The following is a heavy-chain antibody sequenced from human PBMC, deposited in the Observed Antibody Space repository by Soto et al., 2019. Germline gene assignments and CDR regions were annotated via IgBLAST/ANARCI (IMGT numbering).Heavy chain of an antibody. J-gene: IGHJ4*02. CDR3: AKEFWSGPFDY. V-gene: IGHV3-33*06. D-gene: IGHD3-3*01. Sequence: QVQLVESGGGVVQPGRSLRLSCAASGFTFSSYGMHWVRQAPGKGLEWVGVMWNDGSNKYYADSVKGRFTISRDNSKNTVYLQMNSLRAEDTAVYYCAKEFWSGPFDYWGQGTLVTVSS. CDR2: MWNDGSNK. CDR1: GFTFSSYG.